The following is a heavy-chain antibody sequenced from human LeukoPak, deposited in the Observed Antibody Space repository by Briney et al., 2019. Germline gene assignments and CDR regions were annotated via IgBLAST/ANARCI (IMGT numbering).Heavy chain of an antibody. J-gene: IGHJ4*02. V-gene: IGHV3-30*03. CDR1: GFTFSSYG. D-gene: IGHD3-3*01. Sequence: GRSLRLSCAASGFTFSSYGMHGVRQAPGKGLEGVAVISYDGSNKYYADSVKGRFTISRDNSKNTLYLQMNSLRAEDTAVYYCATAQPEWLLVFHARPYYFDYWGQGTLVTVSS. CDR2: ISYDGSNK. CDR3: ATAQPEWLLVFHARPYYFDY.